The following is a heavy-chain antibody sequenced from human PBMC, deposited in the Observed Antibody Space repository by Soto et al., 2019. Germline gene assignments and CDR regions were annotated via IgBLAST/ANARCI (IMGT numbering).Heavy chain of an antibody. CDR1: DFTSVNAW. J-gene: IGHJ3*02. CDR3: TTDAQWGI. CDR2: IKSKNDGGAT. Sequence: RHWWGAADFTSVNAWMNCVRQAPGKGLEWVGRIKSKNDGGATEYSATVKDRFTISRDDSKDTLYLQMNSLKTEDTAVYYCTTDAQWGIWGQGTMVTVSS. V-gene: IGHV3-15*07. D-gene: IGHD2-8*01.